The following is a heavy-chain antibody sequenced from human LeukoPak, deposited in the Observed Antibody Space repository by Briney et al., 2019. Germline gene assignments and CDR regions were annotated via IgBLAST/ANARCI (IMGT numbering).Heavy chain of an antibody. CDR2: ISSNSI. V-gene: IGHV3-21*01. CDR1: GFTFSSYA. CDR3: ARYYYDTSDYYALYSYYYYIDV. J-gene: IGHJ6*03. Sequence: PGGSLRLSCAASGFTFSSYAMSWVRQAPGKGLEWVSSISSNSIYYVDSVKGRFTISRDNTKNSLYLQMNSLRAEDTAVYYCARYYYDTSDYYALYSYYYYIDVWGKGTTVTVSS. D-gene: IGHD3-22*01.